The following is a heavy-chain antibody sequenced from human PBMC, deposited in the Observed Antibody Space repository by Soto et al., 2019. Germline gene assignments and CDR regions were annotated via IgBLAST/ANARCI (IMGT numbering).Heavy chain of an antibody. CDR2: MSYDGTTK. V-gene: IGHV3-30-3*01. CDR1: GFIFSNYV. CDR3: AREVLWSRYFDY. D-gene: IGHD3-10*01. Sequence: QVQLVESGGGVVQPGRSLRLSCAASGFIFSNYVMYWVRQAPGKGLEWVAFMSYDGTTKYYADSVKGRFTISRDNSKNTLYLQMISLRPEDTGVYYCAREVLWSRYFDYWGQGTLVTVSS. J-gene: IGHJ4*02.